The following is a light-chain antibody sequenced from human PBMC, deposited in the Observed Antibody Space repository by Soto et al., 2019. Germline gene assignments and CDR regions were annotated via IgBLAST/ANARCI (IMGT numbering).Light chain of an antibody. CDR2: AAS. Sequence: EIVLTQSPGTLSLSPGERATISCRASQSVSSTSLAWYQQKPGQAPRLLIYAASSRASGIPGRFSGSGSGTDFTLTISRLEPEDFAVYYWQHYVGSPPTYTFGQVTKLEIK. CDR1: QSVSSTS. V-gene: IGKV3-20*01. CDR3: QHYVGSPPTYT. J-gene: IGKJ2*01.